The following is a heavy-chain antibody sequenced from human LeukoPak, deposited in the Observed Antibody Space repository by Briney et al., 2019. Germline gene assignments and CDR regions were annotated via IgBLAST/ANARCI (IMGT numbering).Heavy chain of an antibody. CDR2: INYSGST. Sequence: SETLSLTCTVSGGSISSGNYYWAWLRQPPGKGLEWIATINYSGSTYFNPSLKSRVTISVDTSKNQFSLKLSSVTAADTAVYYCARPGSGSPYYFDYWGQGTLVTVSS. V-gene: IGHV4-39*01. CDR3: ARPGSGSPYYFDY. D-gene: IGHD3-22*01. CDR1: GGSISSGNYY. J-gene: IGHJ4*02.